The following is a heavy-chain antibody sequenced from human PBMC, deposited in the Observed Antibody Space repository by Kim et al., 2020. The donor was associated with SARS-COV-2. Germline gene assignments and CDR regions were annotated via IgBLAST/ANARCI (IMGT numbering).Heavy chain of an antibody. CDR3: ASSSGSYFVNLYYYYGMDV. V-gene: IGHV3-21*04. CDR1: GFTFSSYS. CDR2: ISSSSSYI. Sequence: GGSLRLSCAASGFTFSSYSMNWVRQAPGKGLEWVSSISSSSSYIYYADSVKGRFTISRDNAKNSLYLQMNSLRAEDTAVYYCASSSGSYFVNLYYYYGMDVWGQGTTVTVSS. D-gene: IGHD1-26*01. J-gene: IGHJ6*02.